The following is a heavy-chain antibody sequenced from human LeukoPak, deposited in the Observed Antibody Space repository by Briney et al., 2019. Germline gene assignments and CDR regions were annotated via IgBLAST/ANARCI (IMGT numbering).Heavy chain of an antibody. CDR2: ISRSSSYI. CDR1: GFTLSSYS. J-gene: IGHJ4*02. D-gene: IGHD1-26*01. Sequence: GGSLRLSCAASGFTLSSYSMNWVRQAPGKGLEWVSSISRSSSYIYYADSVKGRFTISRDNAKNSLYLQMNSLRAEDTAVYYCARGLVGANYGYWGQGTLVTVSS. CDR3: ARGLVGANYGY. V-gene: IGHV3-21*01.